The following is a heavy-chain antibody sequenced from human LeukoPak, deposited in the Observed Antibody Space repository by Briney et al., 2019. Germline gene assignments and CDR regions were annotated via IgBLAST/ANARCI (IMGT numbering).Heavy chain of an antibody. D-gene: IGHD2-2*01. CDR1: GFTFSDHY. Sequence: GGSLRLSCAASGFTFSDHYMDWVRQAPGKGLEWVGRTRNKANSYTTEYAASVKGRFTISRDDSKNSLYLQMNSLKTEDTAVYYCAREDCSSTSCRAGDAFDIWGQGTMVTVSS. V-gene: IGHV3-72*01. CDR2: TRNKANSYTT. J-gene: IGHJ3*02. CDR3: AREDCSSTSCRAGDAFDI.